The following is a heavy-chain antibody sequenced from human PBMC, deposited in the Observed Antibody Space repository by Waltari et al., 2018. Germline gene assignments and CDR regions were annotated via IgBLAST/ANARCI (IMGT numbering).Heavy chain of an antibody. Sequence: EVQLAESGGGLVQPGGSLRLSCAASGFTFSSYAMRWVRQAPGKGLEWVSAISGSGGSTYYADSVKGRFTISRDNSKNTLYLQMNSLRAEDTAVYYCAKAYYDFWSGKAGYFDYWGQGTLVTVSS. CDR3: AKAYYDFWSGKAGYFDY. CDR2: ISGSGGST. V-gene: IGHV3-23*04. D-gene: IGHD3-3*01. CDR1: GFTFSSYA. J-gene: IGHJ4*02.